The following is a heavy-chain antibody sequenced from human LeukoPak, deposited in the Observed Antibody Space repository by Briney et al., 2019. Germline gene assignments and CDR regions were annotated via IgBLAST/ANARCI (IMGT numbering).Heavy chain of an antibody. CDR1: GYTLTELS. J-gene: IGHJ4*02. CDR2: FDPEDGET. Sequence: ASVKVSCKVSGYTLTELSMHWVRQAPGEGLEWVGGFDPEDGETIYAQKFQGRVTMTEDTSTDTAYMELSSLRSEDTAVYYCAREFITMVRGVIRKFDYWGQGTLVTVSS. D-gene: IGHD3-10*01. V-gene: IGHV1-24*01. CDR3: AREFITMVRGVIRKFDY.